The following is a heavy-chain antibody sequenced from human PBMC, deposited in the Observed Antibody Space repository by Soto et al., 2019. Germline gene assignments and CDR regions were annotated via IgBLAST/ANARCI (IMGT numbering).Heavy chain of an antibody. CDR2: VNPIVSMS. CDR1: GDTFNFYS. CDR3: ASSYGSGYRAFDY. D-gene: IGHD3-10*01. V-gene: IGHV1-69*02. J-gene: IGHJ4*02. Sequence: QVQLVQSGAEVKRPGSSVKVSCKASGDTFNFYSINWVRQAPGLGLEWMGRVNPIVSMSNYAQKFQGRVTMTADKSTCTAYMELSSLRSEDTSIYYCASSYGSGYRAFDYWGPGALVTVSS.